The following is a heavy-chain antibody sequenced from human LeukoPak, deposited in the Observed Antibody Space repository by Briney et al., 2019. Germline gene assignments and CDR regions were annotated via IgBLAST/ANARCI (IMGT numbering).Heavy chain of an antibody. CDR2: INSDGSNT. CDR1: GFTFSSYW. D-gene: IGHD6-19*01. V-gene: IGHV3-74*01. J-gene: IGHJ4*02. CDR3: ARVRGSRSGWYDY. Sequence: PGGPLRLSCAVSGFTFSSYWMHWVRQAPGKGLVWVSRINSDGSNTNYADSVKGRFTISRDNAKNTLYLQMNSLRAEDTAVYYCARVRGSRSGWYDYWGQGSLVTVSS.